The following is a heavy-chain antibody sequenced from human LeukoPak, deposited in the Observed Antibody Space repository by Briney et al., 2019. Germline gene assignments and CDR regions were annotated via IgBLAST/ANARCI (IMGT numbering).Heavy chain of an antibody. V-gene: IGHV1-2*02. J-gene: IGHJ6*02. CDR2: INPNSGGT. CDR3: ARVQGSSWYSYYGMDV. Sequence: ASVKVSCKPSGYTFTAHYLHWVRQARGQGLEWMGWINPNSGGTNYARKFQGRVTMTRDTSISAAYMELSRLTSDDSAVYYCARVQGSSWYSYYGMDVWGQGTTVTVSS. CDR1: GYTFTAHY. D-gene: IGHD6-13*01.